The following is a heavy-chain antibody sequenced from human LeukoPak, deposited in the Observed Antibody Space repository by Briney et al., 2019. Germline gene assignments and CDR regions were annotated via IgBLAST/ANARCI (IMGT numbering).Heavy chain of an antibody. CDR3: ARDRTGTTADAFDI. CDR2: TSYDGSDK. V-gene: IGHV3-30-3*01. Sequence: GGSLRLSCAASGFTFSSHAMHWVRQAPGKGLEWVALTSYDGSDKNYADSVKGRFTISRDNSKNTLYLQMNSLSAEDTAVYFCARDRTGTTADAFDIWGQGTMVTVSS. J-gene: IGHJ3*02. CDR1: GFTFSSHA. D-gene: IGHD1-7*01.